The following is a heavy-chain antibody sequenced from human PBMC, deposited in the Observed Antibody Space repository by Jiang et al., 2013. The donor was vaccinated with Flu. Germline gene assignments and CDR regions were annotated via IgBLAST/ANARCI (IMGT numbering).Heavy chain of an antibody. CDR1: GFSLSTSEVG. Sequence: KPTQTLMLTCDFSGFSLSTSEVGVGWIRQPPGKALEWLALIYWDGDERYSPSLRSRLTITKDTSKNQVVLTMTNMDPVDTATYYCAHRAGLMASFDYWGQGTLV. D-gene: IGHD3-10*01. V-gene: IGHV2-5*02. CDR3: AHRAGLMASFDY. CDR2: IYWDGDE. J-gene: IGHJ4*02.